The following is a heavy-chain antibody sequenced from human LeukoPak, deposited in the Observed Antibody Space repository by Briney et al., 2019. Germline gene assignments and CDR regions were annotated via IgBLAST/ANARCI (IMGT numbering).Heavy chain of an antibody. Sequence: PSETLSLTCTVSGYSISSCYYWGWIRQPPGKGLEWIGRIYHGGSTYYTPSLKSRVTISVDTSKNQFSLKLSSVTAADTAVYYCARVGRDFWSGSTSTFDYWGQGTLVTVSS. D-gene: IGHD3-3*01. CDR1: GYSISSCYY. CDR3: ARVGRDFWSGSTSTFDY. CDR2: IYHGGST. J-gene: IGHJ4*02. V-gene: IGHV4-38-2*02.